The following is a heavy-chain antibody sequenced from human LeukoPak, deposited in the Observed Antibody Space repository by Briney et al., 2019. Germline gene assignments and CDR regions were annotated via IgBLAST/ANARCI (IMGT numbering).Heavy chain of an antibody. CDR3: TRDEGLVAGIWRAYDI. CDR2: ITGGGENS. J-gene: IGHJ3*02. Sequence: GGSPRHSCEASGFTFSNYAMSWMRQAPGKGLEWVSLITGGGENSYYTDSVKGRFTLSRDNSKNTLFLQMDSLRAEDTAVYYCTRDEGLVAGIWRAYDIWGQGTMVTVSS. V-gene: IGHV3-23*01. CDR1: GFTFSNYA. D-gene: IGHD6-19*01.